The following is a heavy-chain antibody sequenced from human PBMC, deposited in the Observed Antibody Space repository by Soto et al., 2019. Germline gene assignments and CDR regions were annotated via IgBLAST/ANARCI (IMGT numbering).Heavy chain of an antibody. J-gene: IGHJ4*02. V-gene: IGHV4-34*01. CDR1: GGSFSGYY. CDR2: INHSGST. CDR3: ARGRRIFGVVIFPLLDY. Sequence: QVQLQQWGAGLLKPSETLSLTCAVYGGSFSGYYWSWIRQPPGKGLEWIGEINHSGSTNYNPSLKGRVTLSVDRSKNQFSLKLSSVTAADTAVYYCARGRRIFGVVIFPLLDYWGQGTLVTVSS. D-gene: IGHD3-3*01.